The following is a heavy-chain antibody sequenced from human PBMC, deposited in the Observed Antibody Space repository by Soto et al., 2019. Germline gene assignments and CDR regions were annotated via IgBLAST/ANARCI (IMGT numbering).Heavy chain of an antibody. CDR2: IYWDDDK. CDR3: AHTMFSGSYEA. J-gene: IGHJ4*02. CDR1: GFSLSTSGVG. Sequence: QITLKESGPTLVKPTQTLTLTCTFSGFSLSTSGVGVGWIRQPPGKALEWLALIYWDDDKRYSPSLKSRLTITKATSRIQVVLTMTNMDPVDTATYYCAHTMFSGSYEAWGQGTLVTVSS. D-gene: IGHD1-26*01. V-gene: IGHV2-5*02.